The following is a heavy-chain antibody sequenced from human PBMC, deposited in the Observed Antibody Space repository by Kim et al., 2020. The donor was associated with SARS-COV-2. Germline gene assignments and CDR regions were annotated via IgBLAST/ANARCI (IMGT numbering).Heavy chain of an antibody. D-gene: IGHD3-10*01. V-gene: IGHV5-10-1*01. CDR2: IDPSDSYT. CDR1: GYKFTNYW. CDR3: AGQTGKLLLFGELSYFDF. J-gene: IGHJ4*02. Sequence: GESLKISCKGSGYKFTNYWISWVRQMPGKGLEWMGRIDPSDSYTNYSPSFQGHVTISADKSINTAYLQWSSLKASDTAIYYCAGQTGKLLLFGELSYFDFWGQGTLVTVSS.